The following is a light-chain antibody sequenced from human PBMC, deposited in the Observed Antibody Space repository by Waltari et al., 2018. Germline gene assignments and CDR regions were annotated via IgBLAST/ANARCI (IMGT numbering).Light chain of an antibody. CDR3: QQFSGILWT. V-gene: IGKV1-NL1*01. J-gene: IGKJ1*01. CDR2: AAS. CDR1: QDIRNA. Sequence: DIKMTQSPSSLSASVGDRVTITCRASQDIRNALAWYQQKPGKAPKLLLYAASRLESGVPSRFSGSGSGTDYTLTITGLQPEDSATYYCQQFSGILWTFGQGTKVEIK.